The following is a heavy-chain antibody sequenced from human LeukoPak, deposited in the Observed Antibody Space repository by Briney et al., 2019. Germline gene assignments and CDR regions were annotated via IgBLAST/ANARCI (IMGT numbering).Heavy chain of an antibody. CDR3: ARAFAPPRFYGSSGYPGYYFDY. CDR2: IYYSGST. CDR1: GGSISSGDYY. D-gene: IGHD3-22*01. J-gene: IGHJ4*02. V-gene: IGHV4-30-4*08. Sequence: SETLSLTCTVSGGSISSGDYYWSWIRQPPGKGLEWIGYIYYSGSTYYNPSLKSRVTISVDTSKNQFSLKLSSVTAADTAVYYCARAFAPPRFYGSSGYPGYYFDYWGQGTLVTVSS.